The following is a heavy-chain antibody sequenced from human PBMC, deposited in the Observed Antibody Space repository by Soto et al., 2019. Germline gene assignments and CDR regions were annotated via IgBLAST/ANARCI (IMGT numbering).Heavy chain of an antibody. V-gene: IGHV4-31*01. CDR3: ARDLAGYYDILTGYYSDWFDP. CDR1: VGSISSGGYY. J-gene: IGHJ5*02. D-gene: IGHD3-9*01. Sequence: QVQLQESGPGLVKPSQTLSLTCTVSVGSISSGGYYRSWIRQHPGKGLERIGYIYYSGSTYYNPSIKGIVTLSVDPSKNQVYLKRSPVTAADTAVYYCARDLAGYYDILTGYYSDWFDPWGQGTLVTVSS. CDR2: IYYSGST.